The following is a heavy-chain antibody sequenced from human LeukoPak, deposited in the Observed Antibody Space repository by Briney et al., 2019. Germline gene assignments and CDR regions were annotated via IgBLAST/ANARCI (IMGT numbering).Heavy chain of an antibody. CDR2: INHSGST. V-gene: IGHV4-34*01. CDR1: GGSFSGYY. Sequence: SETLSLTCAVYGGSFSGYYWSWIRQPPGKGLEWIGEINHSGSTNYNPSLKSRVTISVDTSKNQFSLKLSSVTAADTAVYYCARDRSAYYDFWSGYYRGFPWFGPWGQGTLVTVSS. CDR3: ARDRSAYYDFWSGYYRGFPWFGP. J-gene: IGHJ5*02. D-gene: IGHD3-3*01.